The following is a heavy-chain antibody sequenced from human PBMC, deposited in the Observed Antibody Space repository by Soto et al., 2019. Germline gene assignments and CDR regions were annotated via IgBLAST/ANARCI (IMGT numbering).Heavy chain of an antibody. CDR2: ISAYTGNT. Sequence: GASVQVSCKTSGYTFSTFGISWVRQAPGQGLEWMGWISAYTGNTNYAQKFQGRVTMTRDTSTSTVYMELSSLRSEDTAVYYCARVRRSSGYYYGYWGQGTPVTVSS. J-gene: IGHJ4*02. CDR3: ARVRRSSGYYYGY. CDR1: GYTFSTFG. V-gene: IGHV1-18*01. D-gene: IGHD3-22*01.